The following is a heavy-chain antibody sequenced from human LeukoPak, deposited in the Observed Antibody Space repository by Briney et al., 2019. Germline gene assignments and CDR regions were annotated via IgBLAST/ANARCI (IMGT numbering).Heavy chain of an antibody. V-gene: IGHV4-30-4*01. J-gene: IGHJ1*01. CDR2: IYYSGST. D-gene: IGHD3-22*01. Sequence: PSETLSLTCTVSGGSISSGDYYWSWIRQPPGKGLEWIGYIYYSGSTYYNPSLKSRVTISVDTSKNQFSLKLSSVTAADTAVYYCARPSEVVIDNYHSEYFQHWGQGTLVTVSS. CDR3: ARPSEVVIDNYHSEYFQH. CDR1: GGSISSGDYY.